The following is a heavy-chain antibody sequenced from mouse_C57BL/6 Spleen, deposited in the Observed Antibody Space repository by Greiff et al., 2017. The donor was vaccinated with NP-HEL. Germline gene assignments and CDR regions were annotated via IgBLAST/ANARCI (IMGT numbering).Heavy chain of an antibody. CDR1: GYTFTEYT. CDR3: ARHEVDGYYKFAY. CDR2: FYPGSGSI. D-gene: IGHD2-3*01. Sequence: QVQLQQSGAELVKPGASVKLSCTASGYTFTEYTIHWVKQRPGQGLEWIGWFYPGSGSIKYNENFKDKATLTADKSASTVYMELSRLTSEDTAVDFCARHEVDGYYKFAYWGQGTLVTVSA. V-gene: IGHV1-62-2*01. J-gene: IGHJ3*01.